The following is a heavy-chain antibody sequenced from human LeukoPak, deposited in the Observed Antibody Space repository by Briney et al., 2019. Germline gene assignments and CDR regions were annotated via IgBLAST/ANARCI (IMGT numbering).Heavy chain of an antibody. CDR3: ARVGYNWDDHGVDY. CDR2: IKQDGSDK. V-gene: IGHV3-7*01. J-gene: IGHJ4*02. CDR1: DFTFSSYW. Sequence: GGSLRLSCAASDFTFSSYWMSWVRQAPGKGREWVANIKQDGSDKRYMDSVRGGFTISRDNAKNSLSLHMDSLRAEDTAVYYCARVGYNWDDHGVDYWGQGTLVTVSS. D-gene: IGHD1-1*01.